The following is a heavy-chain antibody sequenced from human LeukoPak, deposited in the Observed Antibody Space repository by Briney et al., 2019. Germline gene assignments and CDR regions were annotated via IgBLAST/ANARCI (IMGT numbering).Heavy chain of an antibody. J-gene: IGHJ4*02. CDR2: IKQDGSEK. CDR1: GFTFSSYW. Sequence: GGSLRLSCAASGFTFSSYWMSWVRQAPGKGLEWVANIKQDGSEKYYVDSVKGRFTTSRDNAKNSLYLQMNSLRAEDTAMYYCARVLRVFGVKEWGQGTLVTVSS. D-gene: IGHD3-3*01. V-gene: IGHV3-7*01. CDR3: ARVLRVFGVKE.